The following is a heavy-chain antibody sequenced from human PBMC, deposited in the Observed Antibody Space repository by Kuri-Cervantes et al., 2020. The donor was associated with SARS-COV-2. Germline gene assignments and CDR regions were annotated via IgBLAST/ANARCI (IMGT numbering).Heavy chain of an antibody. CDR2: INHSGST. Sequence: SETLSPPCKHPSDSIVTYYWNWIRQSPGKGLEWIGEINHSGSTNYNPSLKSRVTISVDTSKNQLSLKLSSVTAADTAVYYCARGGFRIAARHFDYWGQGTLVTVSS. CDR1: SDSIVTYY. V-gene: IGHV4-34*01. D-gene: IGHD6-6*01. CDR3: ARGGFRIAARHFDY. J-gene: IGHJ4*02.